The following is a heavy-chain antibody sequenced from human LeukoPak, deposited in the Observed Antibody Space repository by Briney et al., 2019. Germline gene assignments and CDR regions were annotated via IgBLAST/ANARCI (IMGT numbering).Heavy chain of an antibody. V-gene: IGHV4-39*07. Sequence: SETLSLTCTVSGGSISSSSYYWAWIRQPPGKGLEWIGSVYYSGSTYYYNPSLKSRVTISVDTSKNQFSLKLSSVTAADTAVYYCARELVVPAARRSNNWFDPWGQGTLVTVSS. D-gene: IGHD2-2*01. CDR3: ARELVVPAARRSNNWFDP. CDR2: VYYSGSTY. CDR1: GGSISSSSYY. J-gene: IGHJ5*02.